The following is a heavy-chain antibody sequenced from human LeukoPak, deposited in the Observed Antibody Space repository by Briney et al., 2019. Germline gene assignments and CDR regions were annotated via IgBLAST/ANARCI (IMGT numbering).Heavy chain of an antibody. CDR1: GYTLTELS. D-gene: IGHD3-22*01. CDR3: ATAAFHYDSQIFDI. J-gene: IGHJ3*02. Sequence: ASVTVSCKVSGYTLTELSMHWVRQAPGKGLEWMGGFDPEDGETIYAQKFQGRFTMTEDTSTDTAYMELSSLRSEDTAVYYCATAAFHYDSQIFDIWGQGTMVTVSS. CDR2: FDPEDGET. V-gene: IGHV1-24*01.